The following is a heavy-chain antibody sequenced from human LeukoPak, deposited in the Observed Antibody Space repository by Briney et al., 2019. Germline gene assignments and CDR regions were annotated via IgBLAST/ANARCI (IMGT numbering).Heavy chain of an antibody. CDR3: ARGRITIFRVVSYYYYYMDV. D-gene: IGHD3-3*01. CDR2: IYYSGST. CDR1: GGSISSSSYY. V-gene: IGHV4-39*07. Sequence: SEALSLTCTVSGGSISSSSYYWGWIRQPPGKGLEWIGSIYYSGSTDYNPSLKSRVTISVDTSKNQFSLKLSSVTAADTAVYYCARGRITIFRVVSYYYYYMDVWGKGTTVTVSS. J-gene: IGHJ6*03.